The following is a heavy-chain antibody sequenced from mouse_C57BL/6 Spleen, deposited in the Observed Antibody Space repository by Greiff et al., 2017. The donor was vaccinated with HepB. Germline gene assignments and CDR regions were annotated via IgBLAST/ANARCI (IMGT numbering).Heavy chain of an antibody. V-gene: IGHV5-9-1*02. J-gene: IGHJ4*01. CDR2: ISSGGDYI. CDR3: TRDFYAMDY. CDR1: GFTFSSYA. Sequence: EVKLMESGEGLVKPGGSLKLSCAASGFTFSSYAMSWVRQTPEKRLEWVAYISSGGDYIYYAATVKGRFTISRDNTRNTLSLQMSSLKSEYTAMYYCTRDFYAMDYWGQGTSVTVSS.